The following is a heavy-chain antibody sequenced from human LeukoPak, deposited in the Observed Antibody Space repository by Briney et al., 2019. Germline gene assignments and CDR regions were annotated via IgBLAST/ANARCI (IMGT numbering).Heavy chain of an antibody. D-gene: IGHD2-21*01. J-gene: IGHJ4*02. CDR1: GGSFSGYY. V-gene: IGHV4-34*01. CDR2: INHSGST. Sequence: SETLSLTCAVYGGSFSGYYWSWIRQPPGKGLEWIGEINHSGSTNYNPSLKSRFTISVDTSKNQFSLKLSSVTAADTAVYYCARGVVIAPQTFDYWGQGTLVTVSS. CDR3: ARGVVIAPQTFDY.